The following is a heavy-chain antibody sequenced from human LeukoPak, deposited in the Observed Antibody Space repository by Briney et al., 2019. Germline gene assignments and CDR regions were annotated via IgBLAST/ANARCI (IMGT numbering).Heavy chain of an antibody. CDR3: AIDKSVWSPCSSTSCLYYYYGMDV. CDR2: ISAYNGNT. J-gene: IGHJ6*02. V-gene: IGHV1-18*01. CDR1: GYTFTSYG. D-gene: IGHD2-2*01. Sequence: ASVTVSCTASGYTFTSYGISWVRQAPGQGLEWMGWISAYNGNTNYAQKLQGRVTMTTDTSTSTAYMELRSLRSDDTAVYYCAIDKSVWSPCSSTSCLYYYYGMDVWGQGTTVTVSS.